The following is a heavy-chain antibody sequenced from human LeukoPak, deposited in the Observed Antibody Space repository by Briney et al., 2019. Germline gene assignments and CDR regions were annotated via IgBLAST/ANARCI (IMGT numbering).Heavy chain of an antibody. CDR1: GFTFNYAW. Sequence: GGSLRLSCAASGFTFNYAWMSWVRQAPGKGLEWVSSISSSSSYIYYADSVKGRFTISRDNAKNSLYLQMNSLRAEDTAVYYCARDGGDGYNVFDYWGQGTLVTVSS. J-gene: IGHJ4*02. V-gene: IGHV3-21*01. CDR2: ISSSSSYI. CDR3: ARDGGDGYNVFDY. D-gene: IGHD5-24*01.